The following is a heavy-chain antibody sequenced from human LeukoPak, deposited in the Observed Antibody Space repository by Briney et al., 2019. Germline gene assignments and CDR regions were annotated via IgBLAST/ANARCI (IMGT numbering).Heavy chain of an antibody. CDR1: GFTFSSYS. V-gene: IGHV3-21*01. D-gene: IGHD2/OR15-2a*01. Sequence: GGSLRLSCAASGFTFSSYSMSWVRQAPGKGLEWVSSISSSSSYIYYADSVKGRFTISRDNAKNSLYLQMNSLRAEDTAVYYCASQNPDGMDVWGQGTTVTVSS. CDR2: ISSSSSYI. CDR3: ASQNPDGMDV. J-gene: IGHJ6*02.